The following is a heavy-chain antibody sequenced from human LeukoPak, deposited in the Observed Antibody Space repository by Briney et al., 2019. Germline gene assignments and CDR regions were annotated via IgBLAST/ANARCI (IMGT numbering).Heavy chain of an antibody. CDR2: IKQDGSEK. CDR3: ARDLGYSGYDYLYRIDYFDY. CDR1: GFIFSSYW. V-gene: IGHV3-7*01. D-gene: IGHD5-12*01. J-gene: IGHJ4*02. Sequence: GGSLRLSCAASGFIFSSYWMSWVRQAPGKGLEWVANIKQDGSEKYYVDSVKGRFTISRDNAKNSLYLQMNSLRAEDTAVYYCARDLGYSGYDYLYRIDYFDYWGQGTLVTVSS.